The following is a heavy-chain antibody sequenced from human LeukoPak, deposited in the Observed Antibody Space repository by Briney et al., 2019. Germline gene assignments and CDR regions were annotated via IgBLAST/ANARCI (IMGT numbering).Heavy chain of an antibody. CDR2: ISSSSSYI. D-gene: IGHD1-26*01. CDR1: GFTFSNYW. Sequence: GGSLRLSCAASGFTFSNYWMTWVRQAPGKGLEWVSSISSSSSYIYYADSVKGRFTISRDNAKNSLYLQMNSLRAEDTAVYYCAYSVSSDAFDIWGQGTMVTVSS. J-gene: IGHJ3*02. V-gene: IGHV3-21*01. CDR3: AYSVSSDAFDI.